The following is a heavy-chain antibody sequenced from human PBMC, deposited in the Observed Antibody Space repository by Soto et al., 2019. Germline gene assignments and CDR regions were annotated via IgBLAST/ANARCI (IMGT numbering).Heavy chain of an antibody. D-gene: IGHD3-3*01. CDR2: INHSGST. Sequence: SETLSLTCAVYGGSFSGYYWSWIRQPPGKGLEWIGEINHSGSTNCNPSLKSRVTISVDTSKNQFSLKLSSVTAADTAVYYCARGRAQGFGVVIIKRSYYYGMDVWGQGTTVNVSS. J-gene: IGHJ6*02. V-gene: IGHV4-34*01. CDR1: GGSFSGYY. CDR3: ARGRAQGFGVVIIKRSYYYGMDV.